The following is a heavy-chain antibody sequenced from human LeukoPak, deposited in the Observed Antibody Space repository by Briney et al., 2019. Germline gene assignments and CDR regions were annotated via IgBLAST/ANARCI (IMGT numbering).Heavy chain of an antibody. J-gene: IGHJ4*02. Sequence: SETLSLTCAVSGGSISSGGYSWSWIRQPPGKGLEWIGYIYHSGTTYYNPSLKSRVTISVDRSKNQFSLKLSSVTAADTAVYYCAREGGDSSGSFDYWGQGTLVNVSS. CDR1: GGSISSGGYS. D-gene: IGHD3-22*01. CDR3: AREGGDSSGSFDY. V-gene: IGHV4-30-2*01. CDR2: IYHSGTT.